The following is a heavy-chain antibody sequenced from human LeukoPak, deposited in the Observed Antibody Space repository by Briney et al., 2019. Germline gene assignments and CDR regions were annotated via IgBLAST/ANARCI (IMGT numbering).Heavy chain of an antibody. D-gene: IGHD5-18*01. Sequence: ASVKVSCKVSGYTLTELSMHWVRQAPGKGLEWMGGFDPEDGETIYAQKFQGRVTMTEDTSTDTAYMELSSQRSEDTAVYYCATTAAPDTAMVYWGQGTLVTVSS. CDR3: ATTAAPDTAMVY. CDR2: FDPEDGET. J-gene: IGHJ4*02. V-gene: IGHV1-24*01. CDR1: GYTLTELS.